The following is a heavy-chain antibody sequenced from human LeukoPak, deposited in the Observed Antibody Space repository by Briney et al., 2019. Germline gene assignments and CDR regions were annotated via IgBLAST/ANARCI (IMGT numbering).Heavy chain of an antibody. Sequence: GGSLRLSCAASGFTFSSYAMHWVRQAPGKGLEWVAVISYDGSNKYYADSVKGRFTISRDNSKNTLYLQMNSLRAEDTAVYYCARHRLTNDAFDIWGQGTMVTVSS. CDR2: ISYDGSNK. CDR3: ARHRLTNDAFDI. CDR1: GFTFSSYA. D-gene: IGHD4-11*01. J-gene: IGHJ3*02. V-gene: IGHV3-30-3*01.